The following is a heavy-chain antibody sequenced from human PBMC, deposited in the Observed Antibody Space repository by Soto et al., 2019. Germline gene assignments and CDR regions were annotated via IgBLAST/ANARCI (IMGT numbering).Heavy chain of an antibody. CDR1: GYLFTEND. D-gene: IGHD3-10*01. CDR2: MNPKSGNT. V-gene: IGHV1-8*01. Sequence: QVQLVQSGSEVRRPGTSVKVSCKASGYLFTENDINWVRQATGQGPEWMGWMNPKSGNTGYAQKFQGRVSMTRDNSKTTAYMELSSLGSEDTAVYYCVRASLDYYSADYFDTWGQGTQVTVSS. CDR3: VRASLDYYSADYFDT. J-gene: IGHJ4*02.